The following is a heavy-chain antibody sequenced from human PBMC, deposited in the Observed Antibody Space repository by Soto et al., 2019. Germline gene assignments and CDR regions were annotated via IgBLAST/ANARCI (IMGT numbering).Heavy chain of an antibody. V-gene: IGHV4-30-4*01. D-gene: IGHD3-3*01. CDR3: AKEPVSITIFGVSGMDV. Sequence: QVQLQESGPGLVKPSQTLSLTCTVSGGSISSGDYYWGWIRQPPGKGLEWIGYIYYSGSTYYNPSRKRRVTISLDTSKNQFYLHLSSVTAADTGVDYCAKEPVSITIFGVSGMDVWGRGTTVTVSS. J-gene: IGHJ6*02. CDR1: GGSISSGDYY. CDR2: IYYSGST.